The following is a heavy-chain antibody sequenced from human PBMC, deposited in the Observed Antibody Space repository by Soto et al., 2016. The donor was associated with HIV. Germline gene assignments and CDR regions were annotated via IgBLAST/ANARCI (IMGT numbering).Heavy chain of an antibody. J-gene: IGHJ4*02. V-gene: IGHV1-2*02. CDR2: INPNSGGT. D-gene: IGHD3-9*01. CDR3: ARVAYYDILTGPGDFDY. Sequence: QVQLVQSGAEVKKPGASVKVSCKASGYTFTVNYMHWVRQAPGQGLEWMGWINPNSGGTNYAQKFQGRVTMTRDTSISTAYMELSRLRSDDTAVYYCARVAYYDILTGPGDFDYWGQGTLATVSS. CDR1: GYTFTVNY.